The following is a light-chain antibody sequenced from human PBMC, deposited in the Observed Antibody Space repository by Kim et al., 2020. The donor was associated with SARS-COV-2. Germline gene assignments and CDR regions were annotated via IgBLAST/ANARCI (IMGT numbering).Light chain of an antibody. CDR1: SGTVSTSFY. CDR2: STN. Sequence: QTVVTQEPSFSVSPGGTVTLTCGLTSGTVSTSFYPSWYQQTPGQAPRTLIYSTNTRSSGVPDRFSGSILGNKAVLTITGAQAEDESDYYCVLYMGGGIWVFGGGTKVTVL. J-gene: IGLJ3*02. CDR3: VLYMGGGIWV. V-gene: IGLV8-61*01.